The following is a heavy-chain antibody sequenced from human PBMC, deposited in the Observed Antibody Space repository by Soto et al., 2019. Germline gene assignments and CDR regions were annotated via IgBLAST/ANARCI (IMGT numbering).Heavy chain of an antibody. CDR1: GFTFSGYA. J-gene: IGHJ1*01. D-gene: IGHD3-9*01. CDR2: ISGSAAST. CDR3: AKDVHYDILTGIEYFHH. Sequence: EVQLLGSGGGLVQPGGSLRLSCAASGFTFSGYAMSWVRQAPGKGLEWVSGISGSAASTNYADSVKGRFTISRDNSKSTLYLQMNSLRAEDTAVDYCAKDVHYDILTGIEYFHHWAQGTLVTVSS. V-gene: IGHV3-23*01.